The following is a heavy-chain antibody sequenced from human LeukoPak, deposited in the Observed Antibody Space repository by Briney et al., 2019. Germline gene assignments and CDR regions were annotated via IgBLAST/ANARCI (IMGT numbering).Heavy chain of an antibody. CDR3: ATVNHYDRSGLRWGSFNI. D-gene: IGHD3-22*01. CDR2: IIPISGTT. V-gene: IGHV1-69*06. Sequence: SVTASCTASGGTFNNYAITWVRQAPGQGLERMGGIIPISGTTNYAQMFQSRVTITADKSTGTAYMELSSLRSDDTAVYYCATVNHYDRSGLRWGSFNIWGQGTTVTVSS. J-gene: IGHJ3*02. CDR1: GGTFNNYA.